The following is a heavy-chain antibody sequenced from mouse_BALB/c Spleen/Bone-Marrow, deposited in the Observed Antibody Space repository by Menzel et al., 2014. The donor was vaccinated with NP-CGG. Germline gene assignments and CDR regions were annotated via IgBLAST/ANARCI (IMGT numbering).Heavy chain of an antibody. CDR2: INPDSSTI. D-gene: IGHD1-1*01. CDR1: GFDFSRYW. CDR3: SRLYYYGNFAY. J-gene: IGHJ3*01. V-gene: IGHV4-1*02. Sequence: EVKVEESGGGLVQPGGSLKLSCAASGFDFSRYWMSWVRQAPGKGLEWIGEINPDSSTINYTPSLKDKFIISRDNAKNTLYLQMSKVRSEGTALYYCSRLYYYGNFAYWGQGTLVTVSA.